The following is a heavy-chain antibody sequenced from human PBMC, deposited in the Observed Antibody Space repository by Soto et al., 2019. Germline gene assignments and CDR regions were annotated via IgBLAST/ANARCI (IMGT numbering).Heavy chain of an antibody. J-gene: IGHJ4*02. CDR3: AREDQGHSSGCLDY. CDR2: IIPIFGTA. CDR1: GGTFSSYA. V-gene: IGHV1-69*12. D-gene: IGHD6-19*01. Sequence: QIQLVQSGAEVKKPGSSVKVSCKAAGGTFSSYAISWVRQAPGQGLEWMGGIIPIFGTANYARKFKGRVTITADESTSTAYMELSSLSSEDAAGYYCAREDQGHSSGCLDYWGQGTLVTVSS.